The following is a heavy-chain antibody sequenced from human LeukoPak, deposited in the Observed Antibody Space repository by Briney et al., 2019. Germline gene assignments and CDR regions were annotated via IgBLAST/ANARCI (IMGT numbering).Heavy chain of an antibody. CDR1: GFTFSSYG. J-gene: IGHJ5*02. CDR3: AKDLNYGDYAAWFDP. Sequence: GGSLRLSCAASGFTFSSYGMHWVRQAPGRGLEWVAGISDSGGSTNYADSVKGRFTISRDNSKNTLYLQMNSLRAEDTAVYYCAKDLNYGDYAAWFDPWGQGTLVTVSS. CDR2: ISDSGGST. D-gene: IGHD4-17*01. V-gene: IGHV3-23*01.